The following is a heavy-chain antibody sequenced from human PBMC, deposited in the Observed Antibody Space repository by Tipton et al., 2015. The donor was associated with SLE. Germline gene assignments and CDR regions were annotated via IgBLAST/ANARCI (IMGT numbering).Heavy chain of an antibody. CDR3: AREGIAVVDGFDI. D-gene: IGHD6-19*01. Sequence: SLRLSCEASGFTFSSYEMNWVRKAPGKGLEWVSYISDSGTTIYYADSVKGRFTISRDNDKSSLYLQMNSLRAEDTALYYCAREGIAVVDGFDIWGQGTTVTVSS. CDR1: GFTFSSYE. V-gene: IGHV3-48*03. CDR2: ISDSGTTI. J-gene: IGHJ3*02.